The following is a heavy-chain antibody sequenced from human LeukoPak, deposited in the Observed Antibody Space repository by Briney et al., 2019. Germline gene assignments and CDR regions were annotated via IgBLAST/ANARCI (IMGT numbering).Heavy chain of an antibody. J-gene: IGHJ3*02. Sequence: PSETLSLTCTVSGGSISSGGHYWSWLRHPPGKGLEWIGYIYHTGVTYFNPSLKSRVTISVDTSKNQFSLKLSSVTAADTAVYYCARDSDYYDSPDAFDIWGQGTMVTVSS. CDR1: GGSISSGGHY. CDR2: IYHTGVT. D-gene: IGHD3-22*01. CDR3: ARDSDYYDSPDAFDI. V-gene: IGHV4-30-2*01.